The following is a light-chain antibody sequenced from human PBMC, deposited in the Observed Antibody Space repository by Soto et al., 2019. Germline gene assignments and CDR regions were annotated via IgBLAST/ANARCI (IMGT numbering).Light chain of an antibody. J-gene: IGKJ5*01. Sequence: EIVMTQSPATLSVSPGERATLSCRASQSVRSNLAWYHQKRGQAPRLLIYGASSRATGIPDRFSGSGSGTDFTLTISRLEPEDFAVYYCQQYGSSPQSTFGQGKRLEIK. CDR1: QSVRSN. CDR3: QQYGSSPQST. V-gene: IGKV3-20*01. CDR2: GAS.